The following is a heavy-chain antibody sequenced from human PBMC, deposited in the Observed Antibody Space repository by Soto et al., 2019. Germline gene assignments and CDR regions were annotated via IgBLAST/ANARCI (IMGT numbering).Heavy chain of an antibody. V-gene: IGHV3-74*01. J-gene: IGHJ6*03. CDR1: EFTFSGRS. Sequence: EVQLVESGGGLVQPGGSLRLSCAASEFTFSGRSVHWVRQAPGKGLVWVSGIDKVGTDSTYADSVKGRFTSSRDNAKNTVYLQMYTLRVEDTAVYYCARGWFGPDVWGKGTTVTVSS. CDR3: ARGWFGPDV. D-gene: IGHD3-10*01. CDR2: IDKVGTDS.